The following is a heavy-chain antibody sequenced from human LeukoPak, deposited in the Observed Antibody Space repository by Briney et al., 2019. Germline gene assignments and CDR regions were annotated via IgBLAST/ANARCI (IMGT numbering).Heavy chain of an antibody. V-gene: IGHV4-34*01. J-gene: IGHJ4*02. Sequence: PSETLSLTCAVYGGSFSGYYWSWIRQPPGKGLEWIGEINHSGSTNYNPSLKSRVTISVDTSKNQFSLKLSSVTAADTAMYYCARVSSNSSSWYLDYWGQGTLVTVSS. D-gene: IGHD6-13*01. CDR1: GGSFSGYY. CDR3: ARVSSNSSSWYLDY. CDR2: INHSGST.